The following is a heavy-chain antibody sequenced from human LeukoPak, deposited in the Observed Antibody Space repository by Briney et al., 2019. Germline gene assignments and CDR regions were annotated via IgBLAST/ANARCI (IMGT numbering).Heavy chain of an antibody. D-gene: IGHD4-23*01. Sequence: PGGSLRLSCAASGFTFSSYAMSWVRQAPGKGLEWVSAISGSGGSTYYADSVKGRFTISRDNSKNTLYLQMNSLRAEDTAVYYCAKGLRPYDYGGNSVDYWGQGTLVTVSS. V-gene: IGHV3-23*01. CDR1: GFTFSSYA. J-gene: IGHJ4*02. CDR3: AKGLRPYDYGGNSVDY. CDR2: ISGSGGST.